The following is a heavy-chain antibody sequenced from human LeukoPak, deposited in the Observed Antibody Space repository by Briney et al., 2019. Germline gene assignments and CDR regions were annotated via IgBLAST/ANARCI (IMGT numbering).Heavy chain of an antibody. CDR3: ARVRWELLSPFDY. J-gene: IGHJ4*02. Sequence: ASVKVSCKTSGGIFSSFAIDWVRQAPGQGLEWMGRISPIVGIANYPQKFQGRVTITADKSTSTAYMELSSLRSEDTAVYYCARVRWELLSPFDYWGQGTLVTVSS. D-gene: IGHD1-26*01. CDR1: GGIFSSFA. V-gene: IGHV1-69*04. CDR2: ISPIVGIA.